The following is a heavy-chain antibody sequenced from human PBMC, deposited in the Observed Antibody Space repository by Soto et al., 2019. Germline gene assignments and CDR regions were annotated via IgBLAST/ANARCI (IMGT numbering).Heavy chain of an antibody. CDR1: GFSFSDNW. Sequence: EVQLVESGGGLVQPGGSLRVSCETSGFSFSDNWMSWVGHSPGKGMEWVANVKQDGSEKNYVDSVKGRFSISRDNARKSVYLQMNSLRGEDTAVYHCAAGRWMVRYWGQGTLVTVSS. V-gene: IGHV3-7*05. CDR2: VKQDGSEK. CDR3: AAGRWMVRY. J-gene: IGHJ4*02. D-gene: IGHD5-18*01.